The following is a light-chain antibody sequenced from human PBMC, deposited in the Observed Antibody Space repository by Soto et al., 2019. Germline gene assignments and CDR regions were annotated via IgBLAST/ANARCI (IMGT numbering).Light chain of an antibody. CDR2: SAS. CDR1: QSVDNY. J-gene: IGKJ1*01. Sequence: EIVLTQSPGTLSLSPGERATLTCRASQSVDNYLDWYQQKPGQAPRLLIYSASNRATGIPDRFSGSGSGTDFTLTISRLEPEDFAVYYCQQYGSSGTFGQGTKVDIK. CDR3: QQYGSSGT. V-gene: IGKV3-20*01.